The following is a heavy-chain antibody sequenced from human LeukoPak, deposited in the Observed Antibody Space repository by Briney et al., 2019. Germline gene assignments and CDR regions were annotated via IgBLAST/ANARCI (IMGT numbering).Heavy chain of an antibody. D-gene: IGHD1-26*01. CDR3: AKHKVVGATSEYFDY. CDR1: GGSFSGYY. Sequence: KASETLSLTCAVYGGSFSGYYWSWIRQPPGKGLEWIGSIYYSGSTYYNPSLKSRVTISVDTSKNQFSLKVTSVTAADTAVYYCAKHKVVGATSEYFDYWGQGTLVTVSS. CDR2: IYYSGST. V-gene: IGHV4-34*01. J-gene: IGHJ4*02.